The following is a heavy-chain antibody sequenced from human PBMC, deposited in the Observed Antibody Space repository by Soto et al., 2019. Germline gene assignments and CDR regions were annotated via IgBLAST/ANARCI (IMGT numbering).Heavy chain of an antibody. CDR3: ARTDCSSTSCYKSRDYYYGMDV. Sequence: SVKVSCKASGGTFSSYAISWVRQAPGQGLEWMGGIIPIFGTANYAQKFQGRVTITADESTSTAYMELSSLRSEDTAVYYCARTDCSSTSCYKSRDYYYGMDVWGQGTTVTVSS. CDR1: GGTFSSYA. D-gene: IGHD2-2*02. J-gene: IGHJ6*02. V-gene: IGHV1-69*01. CDR2: IIPIFGTA.